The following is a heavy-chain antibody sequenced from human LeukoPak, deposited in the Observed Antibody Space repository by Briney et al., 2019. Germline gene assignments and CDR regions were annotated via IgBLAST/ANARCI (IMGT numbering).Heavy chain of an antibody. CDR1: GFTLSSYS. Sequence: GGSLRLSCAASGFTLSSYSMNWVRQAPGKGLEWVSSISSSSYIYYADSVKGRFTISRDNSKNTLYLQMNSLRAEDTAVYYCAREGMIEMATKLPSQNYFDYWGQGTLVTVSS. CDR2: ISSSSYI. J-gene: IGHJ4*02. D-gene: IGHD5-24*01. V-gene: IGHV3-21*01. CDR3: AREGMIEMATKLPSQNYFDY.